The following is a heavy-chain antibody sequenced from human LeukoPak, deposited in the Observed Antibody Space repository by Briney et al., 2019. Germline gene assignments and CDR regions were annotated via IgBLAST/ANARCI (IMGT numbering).Heavy chain of an antibody. J-gene: IGHJ6*02. CDR1: GFIVSNNY. V-gene: IGHV3-53*01. CDR2: ISTGYNT. CDR3: TRDLMDYDVSTGLHHYYMDV. Sequence: GGSLRLSCAASGFIVSNNYMSWVRQAPGKGLEWVSVISTGYNTYYADSVKGRFTISRDNAKNTLYLQMNTLRVEDTAVYYCTRDLMDYDVSTGLHHYYMDVWGQGTTVTVSS. D-gene: IGHD3-9*01.